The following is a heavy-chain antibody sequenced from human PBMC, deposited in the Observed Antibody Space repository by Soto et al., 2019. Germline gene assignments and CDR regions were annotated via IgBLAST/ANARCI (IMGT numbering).Heavy chain of an antibody. D-gene: IGHD2-21*01. CDR2: IIPIFGTA. CDR1: GGTFSSYA. J-gene: IGHJ5*02. V-gene: IGHV1-69*12. Sequence: QVQLVQSGAEVKKPGSSVKVSCKASGGTFSSYAISWVRQAPGQGLEWMGGIIPIFGTANYAQKFQGRVTITADESTSTAYMERSSLRSEDTAVYYWGRGRGDSRPNGFDPWGQGTLVTVSS. CDR3: GRGRGDSRPNGFDP.